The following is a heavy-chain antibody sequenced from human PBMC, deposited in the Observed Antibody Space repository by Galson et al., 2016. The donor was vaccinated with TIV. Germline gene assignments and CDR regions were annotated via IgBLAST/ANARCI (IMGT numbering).Heavy chain of an antibody. V-gene: IGHV1-69*13. CDR2: LISMFGTP. CDR1: AYSFIDYY. CDR3: AGVSGCLRRLYYYYYGMDV. J-gene: IGHJ6*04. D-gene: IGHD6-19*01. Sequence: SVKVSCKASAYSFIDYYMHWVRQAPGQGLEWMGRLISMFGTPNYAQKFQGRVTLTADESRSTAYMERSSLRSADTAVYYCAGVSGCLRRLYYYYYGMDVWGEGTTVTVSS.